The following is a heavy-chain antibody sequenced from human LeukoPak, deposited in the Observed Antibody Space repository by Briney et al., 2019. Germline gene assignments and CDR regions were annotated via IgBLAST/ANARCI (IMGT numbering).Heavy chain of an antibody. Sequence: SSETLSLTCAVPGLSISSYYRSWVRHRPGKGLEWIGYINNSGSTNYNPSLKSRVTISVDTSINQFSLKLSSVTAADTAVYYCASTPYDFWRGYYTGMFDPWGQGTLVTLSS. D-gene: IGHD3-3*01. CDR3: ASTPYDFWRGYYTGMFDP. CDR2: INNSGST. CDR1: GLSISSYY. J-gene: IGHJ5*01. V-gene: IGHV4-59*01.